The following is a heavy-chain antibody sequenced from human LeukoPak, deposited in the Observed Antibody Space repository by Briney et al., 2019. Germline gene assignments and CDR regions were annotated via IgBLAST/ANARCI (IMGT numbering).Heavy chain of an antibody. CDR1: GFTFSSYE. CDR3: ARDTPSDYEEGLDY. J-gene: IGHJ4*02. CDR2: ISSSSSTI. D-gene: IGHD5-12*01. Sequence: GGSLRLSCAASGFTFSSYEMNWVRQVPGKGLEWVSYISSSSSTIYYADSVKGRFTISRDNAKNSLYLQMNSLRAEDTAVYYCARDTPSDYEEGLDYWGQGTLVTVSS. V-gene: IGHV3-48*01.